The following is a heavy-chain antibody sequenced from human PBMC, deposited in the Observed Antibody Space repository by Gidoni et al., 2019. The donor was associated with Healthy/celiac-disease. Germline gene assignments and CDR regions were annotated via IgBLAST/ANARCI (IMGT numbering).Heavy chain of an antibody. CDR2: INHSGST. D-gene: IGHD3-22*01. V-gene: IGHV4-34*01. CDR1: GGSFSGYY. CDR3: ARGHRYYDSSGYREGLDY. J-gene: IGHJ4*02. Sequence: KPSETLSLTCAVYGGSFSGYYWSWIRQPPGKGLEWIGEINHSGSTNYNPSLKSRVTISVDTSKNQFSLKLSSVTAADTAEYYCARGHRYYDSSGYREGLDYWGQGTLVTVSS.